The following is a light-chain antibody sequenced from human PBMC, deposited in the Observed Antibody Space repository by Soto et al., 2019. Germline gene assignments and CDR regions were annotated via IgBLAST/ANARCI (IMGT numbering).Light chain of an antibody. CDR2: EVN. Sequence: QSVLTQPASVSGSPGQSITISCTGTGSNVGSYKLVSWYQQHPGKAPKLMIFEVNKRPSGVSNRFSGSKSGNTASPTISGLKVEDEADYYCCSSGGSPTYVFGTGTKVTVL. CDR3: CSSGGSPTYV. V-gene: IGLV2-23*02. CDR1: GSNVGSYKL. J-gene: IGLJ1*01.